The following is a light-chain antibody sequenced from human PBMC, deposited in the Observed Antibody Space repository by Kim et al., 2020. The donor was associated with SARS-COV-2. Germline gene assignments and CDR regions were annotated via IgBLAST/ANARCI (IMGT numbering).Light chain of an antibody. CDR1: QIVDSRY. V-gene: IGKV3-20*01. J-gene: IGKJ1*01. Sequence: PGARATLSSRASQIVDSRYLAWYQQKPGQAPRLLIYGTSTRATGIPDRFSGGGSGTDFTLTINRLEPDDFAMYYCQQYGSSPGWTFGQGTKVEIK. CDR2: GTS. CDR3: QQYGSSPGWT.